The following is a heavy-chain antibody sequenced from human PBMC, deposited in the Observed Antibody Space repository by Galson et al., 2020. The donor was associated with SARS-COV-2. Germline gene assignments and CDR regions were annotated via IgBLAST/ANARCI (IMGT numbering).Heavy chain of an antibody. CDR2: IKSKTDGGTT. CDR1: GFTFSNAW. Sequence: GESLKISCAASGFTFSNAWMSWVRQAPGKGLEWVGRIKSKTDGGTTDYAAPVKGRFTIPRDDSKNTLYLQMNSLKTEDTAVYYCTTDSLVELTIFGVVITYFDYWGQGTLVTVSS. D-gene: IGHD3-3*01. V-gene: IGHV3-15*01. CDR3: TTDSLVELTIFGVVITYFDY. J-gene: IGHJ4*02.